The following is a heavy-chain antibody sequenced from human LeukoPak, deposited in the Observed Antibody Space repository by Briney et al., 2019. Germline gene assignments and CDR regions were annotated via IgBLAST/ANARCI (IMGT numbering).Heavy chain of an antibody. CDR2: IYPGDSDT. V-gene: IGHV5-51*01. CDR1: GYSFTSYW. CDR3: ARSDITIFGVVPMNYGMDV. D-gene: IGHD3-3*01. Sequence: GESLQISCKGSGYSFTSYWIGWVRQMPGKGMEWMGIIYPGDSDTRYSPSFQGQVTISADKSISTAYLQWSSLKASDTAMYYCARSDITIFGVVPMNYGMDVWGQGTTVTVSS. J-gene: IGHJ6*02.